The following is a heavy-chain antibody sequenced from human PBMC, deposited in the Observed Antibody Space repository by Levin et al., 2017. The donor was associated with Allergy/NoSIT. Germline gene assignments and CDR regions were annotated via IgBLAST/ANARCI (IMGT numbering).Heavy chain of an antibody. CDR3: ARGYSSSDNWFDP. Sequence: GGSLRLSCAASGFTFSSYWMHWVRQAPGKGLVWVSRINSDGISTSYAEFVKGRLTISRDNAKNTLYLQMNSLRAEDTAVYYCARGYSSSDNWFDPWGQGTLVTVSS. J-gene: IGHJ5*02. D-gene: IGHD6-13*01. V-gene: IGHV3-74*01. CDR2: INSDGIST. CDR1: GFTFSSYW.